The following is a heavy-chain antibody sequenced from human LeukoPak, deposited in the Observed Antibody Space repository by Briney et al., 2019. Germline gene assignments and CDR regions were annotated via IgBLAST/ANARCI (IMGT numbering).Heavy chain of an antibody. CDR2: ISGSGGST. CDR1: GFTFSSYA. V-gene: IGHV3-23*01. J-gene: IGHJ4*02. D-gene: IGHD6-13*01. CDR3: AKDGRFRQLVRRFDY. Sequence: PGGSLRLSCAASGFTFSSYAMSWVRQAPGKGLEWVSAISGSGGSTYYADSVKGRFTISRDNSKNTLYLQMNSLRAEDTAVYYCAKDGRFRQLVRRFDYWGQGTLVTVSS.